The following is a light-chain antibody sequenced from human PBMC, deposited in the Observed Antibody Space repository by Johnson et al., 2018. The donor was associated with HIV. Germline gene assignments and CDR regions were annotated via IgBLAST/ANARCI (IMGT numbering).Light chain of an antibody. CDR1: SSNIGNHY. V-gene: IGLV1-51*01. CDR2: DNN. CDR3: GTWDSSLSTYV. J-gene: IGLJ1*01. Sequence: QSVLTQPPSVSAAPGQKVTISCSGTSSNIGNHYVSWYQLLPGTAPKILIYDNNQRPSGIPDRFSVSKSGTSATLGITGLQTGDEADYYCGTWDSSLSTYVFGSGTKVTVL.